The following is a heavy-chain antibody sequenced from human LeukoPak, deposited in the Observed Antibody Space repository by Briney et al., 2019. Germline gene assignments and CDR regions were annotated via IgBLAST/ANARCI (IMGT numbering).Heavy chain of an antibody. CDR3: ARDIGGGSCL. CDR2: INHSGST. Sequence: SETLSLTCAVYGGSFSGYYWSWIRQPPGKGLEWIGEINHSGSTNYNPSLKSRVTISVDTSKNQFSLKLSSVTAADTAVYYCARDIGGGSCLWGQGTLVTVSS. V-gene: IGHV4-34*01. J-gene: IGHJ4*02. D-gene: IGHD2-15*01. CDR1: GGSFSGYY.